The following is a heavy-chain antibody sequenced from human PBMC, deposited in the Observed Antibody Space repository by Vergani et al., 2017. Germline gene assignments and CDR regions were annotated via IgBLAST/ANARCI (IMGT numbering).Heavy chain of an antibody. CDR1: GGSISSSSYY. CDR3: ARYSTYYYGSGSYEDV. V-gene: IGHV4-39*01. D-gene: IGHD3-10*01. CDR2: IYYSGST. J-gene: IGHJ6*04. Sequence: QLQLQESGPGLVKPSETLSLTCTVSGGSISSSSYYWGWIRQPPGKGLEWIGSIYYSGSTYYNPSLKSRVTISVDTSKNQFSLKLSSVTAADTAVYYCARYSTYYYGSGSYEDVWGKGTTVTVSS.